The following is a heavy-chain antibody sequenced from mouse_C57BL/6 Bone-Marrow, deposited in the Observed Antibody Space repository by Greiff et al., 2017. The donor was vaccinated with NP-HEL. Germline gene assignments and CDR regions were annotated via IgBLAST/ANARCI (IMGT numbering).Heavy chain of an antibody. Sequence: VKLVESDAELVKPGASVKISCKVSGYTFTDHTIHWMKQRPEQGLEWIGYIYPRDGSTKYNEKFKGKATLTADKSSSTAYMQLNSLTSEDSAVYFCARGQLRLHYYAMDYWGQGTSVTVSS. CDR1: GYTFTDHT. D-gene: IGHD3-2*02. V-gene: IGHV1-78*01. CDR2: IYPRDGST. CDR3: ARGQLRLHYYAMDY. J-gene: IGHJ4*01.